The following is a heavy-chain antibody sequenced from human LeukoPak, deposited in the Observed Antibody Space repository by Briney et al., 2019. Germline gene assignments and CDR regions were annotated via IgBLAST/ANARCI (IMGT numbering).Heavy chain of an antibody. Sequence: PSETLSLTCGVSGGSISNGNWWSWVRQPPGKGLEWIGEIYRTGSANYNPSLKSRVAISVDKSKNQFSLTLNSVTAADTAVYYCVRCGSYCLDYWGQGTLATVSS. D-gene: IGHD1-26*01. V-gene: IGHV4-4*02. CDR3: VRCGSYCLDY. J-gene: IGHJ4*02. CDR2: IYRTGSA. CDR1: GGSISNGNW.